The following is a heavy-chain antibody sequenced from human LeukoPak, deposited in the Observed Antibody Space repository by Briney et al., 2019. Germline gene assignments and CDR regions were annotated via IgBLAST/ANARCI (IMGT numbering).Heavy chain of an antibody. D-gene: IGHD3-3*01. J-gene: IGHJ6*02. CDR3: AKDKGGYYYYYYCYGMDV. CDR1: GFTLSSYG. CDR2: ISYDGSNK. V-gene: IGHV3-30*18. Sequence: GGSLRLSCAASGFTLSSYGMHWVRQAPGKGLEWVAVISYDGSNKYYADSVKGRFTISRDNSKNTLYLQMNSLRAEDTAVYYCAKDKGGYYYYYYCYGMDVWGQGTTVTVSS.